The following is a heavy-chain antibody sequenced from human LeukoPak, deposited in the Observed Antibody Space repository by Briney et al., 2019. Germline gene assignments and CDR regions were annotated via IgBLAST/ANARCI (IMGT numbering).Heavy chain of an antibody. CDR3: ARDVNWGFDY. J-gene: IGHJ4*02. Sequence: GGSLRLSCAASGFTFSDYSLNWVHQAPGKGLEWIANIRGTGGGVYYAAPVEGRFTISRDNAKNSLDLQMNSLTVVDTALHYCARDVNWGFDYWGQGALVTVSS. CDR1: GFTFSDYS. D-gene: IGHD7-27*01. CDR2: IRGTGGGV. V-gene: IGHV3-48*04.